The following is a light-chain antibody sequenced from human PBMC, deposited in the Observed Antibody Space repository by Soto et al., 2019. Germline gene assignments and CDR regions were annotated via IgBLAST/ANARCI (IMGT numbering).Light chain of an antibody. V-gene: IGKV3-20*01. Sequence: EIVLTQSPGTLSLSPGEIATLSCRARRSVSGNYLAWYQQKPGQAPRLLSYGAASRAPGIPDRFSGSGSGTDFPLSSRRLEPEDFSVYSCQLYGSSPQTFGQGTKVEI. CDR1: RSVSGNY. CDR3: QLYGSSPQT. CDR2: GAA. J-gene: IGKJ1*01.